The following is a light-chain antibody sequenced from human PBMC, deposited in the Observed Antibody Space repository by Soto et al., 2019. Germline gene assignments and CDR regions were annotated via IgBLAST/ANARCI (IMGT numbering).Light chain of an antibody. CDR3: QQYGSSPLYT. CDR2: GAS. Sequence: EIVLTQSPGILSLSPGERATLSCRASQSVRSTYLAWYQQKPGQAPRLLIHGASSRATGIPDRFSGSGSGTDFTLTISRLEPEDFAVYYCQQYGSSPLYTFGQGTKLEIK. J-gene: IGKJ2*01. V-gene: IGKV3-20*01. CDR1: QSVRSTY.